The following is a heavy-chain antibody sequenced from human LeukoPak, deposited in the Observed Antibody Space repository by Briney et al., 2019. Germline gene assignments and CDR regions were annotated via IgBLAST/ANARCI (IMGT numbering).Heavy chain of an antibody. Sequence: GESLKISCKGSGYSFTSYWIGWVRQMPGKGLEWMGIIYPGDSDTRYSPSFQGQVTISADKSISTAYLQWSSLKAPDTAMYYCASTSGRDYYYMDVWGKGTTVTVSS. CDR3: ASTSGRDYYYMDV. CDR1: GYSFTSYW. CDR2: IYPGDSDT. J-gene: IGHJ6*03. V-gene: IGHV5-51*01. D-gene: IGHD3-10*01.